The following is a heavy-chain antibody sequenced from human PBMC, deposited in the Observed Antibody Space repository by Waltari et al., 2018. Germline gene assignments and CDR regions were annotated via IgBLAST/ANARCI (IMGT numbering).Heavy chain of an antibody. CDR1: GFTFSNYG. Sequence: QVQLVESGGGVVQPGMSLRLSCLASGFTFSNYGMHWVRQAQGKGLEWVAVIWYEGSNENYAECVKGPVTISSDSSKNRLYLQMNNLRVEDRAVYDCAKASYSSSAGYFDYWGRGTLVTVSS. J-gene: IGHJ4*02. V-gene: IGHV3-33*06. D-gene: IGHD6-6*01. CDR2: IWYEGSNE. CDR3: AKASYSSSAGYFDY.